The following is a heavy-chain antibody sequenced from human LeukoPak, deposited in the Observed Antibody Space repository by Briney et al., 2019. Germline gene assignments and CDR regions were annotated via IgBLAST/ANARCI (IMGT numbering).Heavy chain of an antibody. CDR2: IYYSGSS. CDR1: GGSISSGDYY. V-gene: IGHV4-30-4*01. CDR3: AREGYYASGSYSIDY. J-gene: IGHJ4*02. Sequence: NPSETLSLTCTVSGGSISSGDYYWSWIRQSPGKGLEWIGYIYYSGSSYYNPSLKSRVTISVDTSKNQFSLKLTSVTAADTAVYYCAREGYYASGSYSIDYWGQGTLVTVSS. D-gene: IGHD3-10*01.